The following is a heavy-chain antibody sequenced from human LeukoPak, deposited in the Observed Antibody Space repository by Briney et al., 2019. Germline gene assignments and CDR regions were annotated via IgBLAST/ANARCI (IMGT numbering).Heavy chain of an antibody. J-gene: IGHJ6*03. CDR2: ISYDGSNK. CDR3: ARDLSIDYYYYYYMDV. V-gene: IGHV3-30-3*01. CDR1: GFTFSSYA. Sequence: GRSLRLSCAASGFTFSSYAMHWVRQAPGKGLEWVAVISYDGSNKYYADSVKGRFTISRDNSKNTLYLQMNSLRAEDTAVYYCARDLSIDYYYYYYMDVWGKGTTVTVSS. D-gene: IGHD6-6*01.